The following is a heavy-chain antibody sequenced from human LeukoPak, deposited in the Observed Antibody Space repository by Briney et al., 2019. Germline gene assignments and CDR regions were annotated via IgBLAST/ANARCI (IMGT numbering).Heavy chain of an antibody. J-gene: IGHJ4*02. CDR3: TGDYTRFPAREF. V-gene: IGHV1-2*02. D-gene: IGHD6-6*01. Sequence: ASVKVSCKASGYTFTSYAMNWVRQAPGQGLEWMGWINPNSGDTTYAQNFQGRVTMTRDTSINTAYMELSTLRSDDTAVYYCTGDYTRFPAREFWGQGTLVIVPS. CDR2: INPNSGDT. CDR1: GYTFTSYA.